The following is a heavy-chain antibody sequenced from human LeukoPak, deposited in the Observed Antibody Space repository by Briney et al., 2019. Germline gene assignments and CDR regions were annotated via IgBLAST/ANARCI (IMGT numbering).Heavy chain of an antibody. V-gene: IGHV3-30*18. CDR3: AKDRYSYAFEYSDS. Sequence: GGSLSLSCAASGFTFSSYGMYWVRQAPGKGLDWVAVISNDGSKKYYADSVKGRFTISRDNSKNTLSLQVSSLRTEDTAVYYCAKDRYSYAFEYSDSWGQGTLVTVSS. J-gene: IGHJ4*02. D-gene: IGHD5-18*01. CDR1: GFTFSSYG. CDR2: ISNDGSKK.